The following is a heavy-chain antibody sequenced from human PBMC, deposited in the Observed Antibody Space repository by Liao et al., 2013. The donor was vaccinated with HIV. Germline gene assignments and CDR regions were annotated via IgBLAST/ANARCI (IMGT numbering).Heavy chain of an antibody. Sequence: QVQLQESGPGLVKPSETLSLTCTVSGGSISSYYWSWLRQSAGKGLEWIGRIHPTGNTNYNPSLERRVSISVDSSTNRFSLMLTSVTAADTAVYYCARGTDFDYWGRGTQVTVSS. CDR1: GGSISSYY. CDR2: IHPTGNT. V-gene: IGHV4-4*07. CDR3: ARGTDFDY. J-gene: IGHJ4*01.